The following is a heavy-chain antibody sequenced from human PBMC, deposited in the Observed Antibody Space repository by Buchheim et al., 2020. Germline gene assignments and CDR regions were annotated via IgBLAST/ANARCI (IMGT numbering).Heavy chain of an antibody. Sequence: QVQLQQWGAGLLKPSETLSLTCAVYGGSFSGYYWSWIRQPPGKGLEWIGEINHSGSTNYNPSLKSRVTISVDKSKNQFSLKLSSVTAADTAVYYCARGPLDYDFWSGYSYYFDYWGQGTL. CDR3: ARGPLDYDFWSGYSYYFDY. V-gene: IGHV4-34*01. CDR2: INHSGST. J-gene: IGHJ4*02. D-gene: IGHD3-3*01. CDR1: GGSFSGYY.